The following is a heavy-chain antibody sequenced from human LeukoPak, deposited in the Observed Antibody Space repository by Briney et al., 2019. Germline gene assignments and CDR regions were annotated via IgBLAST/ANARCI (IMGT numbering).Heavy chain of an antibody. D-gene: IGHD5-18*01. Sequence: GASVEVSCKASGYTFTSYGISWVRQAPGQGLEWMGWISAYNGNTNYAQKLQGRVTMTTDTSTSTAYMELRSLRSDDTAVYYCARDLLDSYGLNSFDYWGQGTLVTVSS. CDR3: ARDLLDSYGLNSFDY. V-gene: IGHV1-18*01. CDR2: ISAYNGNT. J-gene: IGHJ4*02. CDR1: GYTFTSYG.